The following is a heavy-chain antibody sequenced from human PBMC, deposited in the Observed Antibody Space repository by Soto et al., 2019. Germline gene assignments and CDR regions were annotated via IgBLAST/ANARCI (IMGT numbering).Heavy chain of an antibody. CDR3: AKKHSGSSLAY. CDR1: GFTFTNAW. D-gene: IGHD6-6*01. V-gene: IGHV3-15*01. CDR2: IKSKTDGGTT. J-gene: IGHJ4*02. Sequence: GGSLRLSCAASGFTFTNAWMSWVRQAPGKGLEWVARIKSKTDGGTTDYATPVKGRFTISRDDSKNTAYLELSSLTSEDTAVYYCAKKHSGSSLAYWGQGSLVTVSS.